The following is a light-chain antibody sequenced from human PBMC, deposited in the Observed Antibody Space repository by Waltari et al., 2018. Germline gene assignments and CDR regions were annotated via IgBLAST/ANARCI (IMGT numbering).Light chain of an antibody. CDR3: QQYNKWPPYT. V-gene: IGKV3-15*01. CDR2: GAS. J-gene: IGKJ2*01. CDR1: QSVGSD. Sequence: EIVMTQSPATLSVSPGERATLSCRASQSVGSDLAWYQQKPGQALSLLIYGASTRVTGVPARFSGSGSGTEFTLTISSLQSEDFAVYYCQQYNKWPPYTFGQGTKLEIK.